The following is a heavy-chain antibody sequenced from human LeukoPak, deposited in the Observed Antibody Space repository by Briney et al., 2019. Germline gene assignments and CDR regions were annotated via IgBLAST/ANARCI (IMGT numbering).Heavy chain of an antibody. J-gene: IGHJ4*02. CDR3: AKNRLLWFGELLPPYFDY. V-gene: IGHV3-23*01. CDR1: GFTFSSYA. Sequence: PGGSLRLSCAASGFTFSSYAMSWVRQAPGKGLEWVSAISGSGGSTYYADSVKGRFTISRDNSKNTLYLQMNSLRAEDTAVYYCAKNRLLWFGELLPPYFDYWGQGTLVTVSS. CDR2: ISGSGGST. D-gene: IGHD3-10*01.